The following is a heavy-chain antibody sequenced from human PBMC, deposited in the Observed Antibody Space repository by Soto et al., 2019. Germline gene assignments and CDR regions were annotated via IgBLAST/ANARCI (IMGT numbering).Heavy chain of an antibody. CDR2: IIPTFGTS. CDR1: GGPFSSYA. CDR3: ARSSYGDYPFDY. J-gene: IGHJ4*02. D-gene: IGHD4-17*01. Sequence: SVKEYFKAYGGPFSSYAISLVRQAPGQGLEWMGGIIPTFGTSNYAQKFHGRVTITAYESTSTAYMDLSSLRSEDTAVYYCARSSYGDYPFDYWGQGTMVTVSS. V-gene: IGHV1-69*13.